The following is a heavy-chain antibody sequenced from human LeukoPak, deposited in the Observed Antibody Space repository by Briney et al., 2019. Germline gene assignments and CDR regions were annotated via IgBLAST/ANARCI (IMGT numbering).Heavy chain of an antibody. CDR3: ARAVGHGSGSPRMDV. CDR1: GFTFSTHS. Sequence: GGSLRLSCAVSGFTFSTHSMNWVRQAPGKGLEWVSYIISSSNTIYYADSVKGRFTISRDNAKNSLYLQMNRLRAEDTAVYYCARAVGHGSGSPRMDVWGKGTTVTVSS. CDR2: IISSSNTI. D-gene: IGHD3-10*01. J-gene: IGHJ6*04. V-gene: IGHV3-48*01.